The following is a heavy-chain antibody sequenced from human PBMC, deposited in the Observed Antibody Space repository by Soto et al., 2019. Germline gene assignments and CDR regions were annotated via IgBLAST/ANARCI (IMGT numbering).Heavy chain of an antibody. J-gene: IGHJ4*02. CDR2: INPKSGGT. V-gene: IGHV1-2*02. D-gene: IGHD3-22*01. Sequence: QVHLVQSGAEVKKPGASVKVSCKTSGYTFSAHYMHWVRQAPGQGLEWMGWINPKSGGTLYAQKFQGRVTMTRDTSISTAYMELSRLRSDDTAVYYCARGGTFAYDTSGYSVYWGQGTLVTVSS. CDR3: ARGGTFAYDTSGYSVY. CDR1: GYTFSAHY.